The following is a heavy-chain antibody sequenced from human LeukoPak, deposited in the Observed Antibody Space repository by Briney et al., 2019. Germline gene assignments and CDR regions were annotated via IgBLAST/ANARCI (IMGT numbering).Heavy chain of an antibody. CDR2: ISSDSTYI. CDR1: GFTFTSYS. J-gene: IGHJ6*03. CDR3: ARVLRYCSGGNCYSGGLGYMDV. Sequence: GGSLRLSCAASGFTFTSYSSTWVRQAPGKGLEWVSSISSDSTYIYYADSVKGRFTISRDNAKNSLFLQMNGLRAEDTAVYYCARVLRYCSGGNCYSGGLGYMDVWGKGTTVTISS. D-gene: IGHD2-15*01. V-gene: IGHV3-21*04.